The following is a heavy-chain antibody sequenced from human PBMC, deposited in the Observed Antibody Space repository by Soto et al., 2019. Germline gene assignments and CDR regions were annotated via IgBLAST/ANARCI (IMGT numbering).Heavy chain of an antibody. D-gene: IGHD1-20*01. Sequence: SETLSLTCAVSGGSISSGGYSWSWIRQPPGKGLEWIGYIYHSGSTYYNPSLKSRVTISVDRSKNQFSLKLSSVTAADTAVYYCARNNNWNDGGWFDPWGQGTLVSVSS. J-gene: IGHJ5*02. CDR1: GGSISSGGYS. CDR2: IYHSGST. V-gene: IGHV4-30-2*01. CDR3: ARNNNWNDGGWFDP.